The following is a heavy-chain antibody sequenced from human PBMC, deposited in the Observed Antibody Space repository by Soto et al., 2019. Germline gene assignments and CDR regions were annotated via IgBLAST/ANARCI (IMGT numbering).Heavy chain of an antibody. D-gene: IGHD3-16*01. CDR2: IYHSGNT. CDR3: SRKSGSAYYFDT. J-gene: IGHJ4*02. V-gene: IGHV4-30-4*01. CDR1: RGSVSSGDYY. Sequence: QVQLQESGPGLVKPSQTLSLTCDVSRGSVSSGDYYWTWIRQPPGKGLEWIGYIYHSGNTYYNPSLKSRLTISLDMSKNPFSLKLSSVNAADTAVYYCSRKSGSAYYFDTWGQGTLVTVSS.